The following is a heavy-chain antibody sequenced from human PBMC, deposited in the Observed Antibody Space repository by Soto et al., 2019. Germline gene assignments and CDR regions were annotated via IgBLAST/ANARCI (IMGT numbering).Heavy chain of an antibody. J-gene: IGHJ3*02. Sequence: QVQLVQSGAEVKKPGSSVKVSCKTSGGTFSRYTINWVRQAPGQGLEWMGRIYPFLGVVNYAQKFKGRVTISAAKSTSTAYLELRSLRSEDTPVFFCARSRGYEPDASDIWGQGTTVTVSS. CDR1: GGTFSRYT. CDR2: IYPFLGVV. CDR3: ARSRGYEPDASDI. D-gene: IGHD5-12*01. V-gene: IGHV1-69*02.